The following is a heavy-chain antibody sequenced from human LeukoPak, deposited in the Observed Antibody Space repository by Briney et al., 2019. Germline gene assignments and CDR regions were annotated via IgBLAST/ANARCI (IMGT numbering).Heavy chain of an antibody. D-gene: IGHD2-15*01. V-gene: IGHV4-34*01. CDR3: ARHTPRRIYYYYYYYMDV. J-gene: IGHJ6*03. CDR2: INHSGST. CDR1: GGSFSGYY. Sequence: SETLSLTCAVYGGSFSGYYWSWIRQPPGKGLEWIGEINHSGSTNYNPSLKSRVTISVDTSKNQFSLKLSSVTAADTAVYYCARHTPRRIYYYYYYYMDVWGKGTTVTISS.